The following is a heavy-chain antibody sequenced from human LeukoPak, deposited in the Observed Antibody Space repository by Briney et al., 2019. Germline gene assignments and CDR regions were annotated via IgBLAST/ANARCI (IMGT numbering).Heavy chain of an antibody. CDR1: GYTFTSRG. Sequence: ASVKVSCKASGYTFTSRGLSWVRQAPGQGLEWMGWITPYTGNTNYAQKLQGRVTMTTDTSTSTAYMELRSLRSDDTAVYYCARGRSWQDAFDIWGQGTMVTVSS. CDR2: ITPYTGNT. J-gene: IGHJ3*02. V-gene: IGHV1-18*01. D-gene: IGHD6-13*01. CDR3: ARGRSWQDAFDI.